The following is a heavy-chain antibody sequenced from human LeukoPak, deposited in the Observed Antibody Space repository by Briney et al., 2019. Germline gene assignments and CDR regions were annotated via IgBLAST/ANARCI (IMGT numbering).Heavy chain of an antibody. CDR2: INTDGSST. J-gene: IGHJ6*03. Sequence: PGGSLRLSCAASGFTFSTYWMHWVRQAPGKGLVWVSRINTDGSSTWYADSVKGRFTISRDNAKNTLYLQMNSLRAADTAVYYCARVEGSESDFWSGPKTYYYYYYMDVWGKGTTVTVSS. D-gene: IGHD3-3*01. CDR3: ARVEGSESDFWSGPKTYYYYYYMDV. CDR1: GFTFSTYW. V-gene: IGHV3-74*01.